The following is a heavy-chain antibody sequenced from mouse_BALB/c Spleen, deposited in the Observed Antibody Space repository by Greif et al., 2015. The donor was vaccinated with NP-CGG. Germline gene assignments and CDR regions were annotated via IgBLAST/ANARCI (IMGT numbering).Heavy chain of an antibody. J-gene: IGHJ3*01. Sequence: ESGPGLVKPSQSLSLTCSVTGYSITSGYYWNWIRQFPGNKLEWMGYISNDGSNNYNPSLKNRISITRDTSKKQFFLKLNSVTTEDTATYYCARGGGTTAPFAYWGQGILVTVSA. CDR1: GYSITSGYY. CDR2: ISNDGSN. V-gene: IGHV3-6*02. CDR3: ARGGGTTAPFAY. D-gene: IGHD1-2*01.